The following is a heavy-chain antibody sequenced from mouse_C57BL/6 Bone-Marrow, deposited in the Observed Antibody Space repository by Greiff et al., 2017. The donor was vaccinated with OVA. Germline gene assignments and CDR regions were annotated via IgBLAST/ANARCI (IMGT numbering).Heavy chain of an antibody. J-gene: IGHJ3*01. Sequence: VQLQQPGAELVKPGASVKLSCKASGYTFTSYWMHWVKQRPGQGLEWIGMIHPNSGSTNYNEKFKSKATLTVDKSSSTAYMQLSSLTSEDSAVYYCANPLTDQAWFAYWGQGTLVTVSA. CDR3: ANPLTDQAWFAY. D-gene: IGHD4-1*01. CDR2: IHPNSGST. CDR1: GYTFTSYW. V-gene: IGHV1-64*01.